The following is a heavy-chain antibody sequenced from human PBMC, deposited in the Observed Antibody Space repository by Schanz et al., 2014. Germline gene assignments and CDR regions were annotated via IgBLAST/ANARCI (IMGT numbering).Heavy chain of an antibody. J-gene: IGHJ5*01. CDR3: EKHHIFRGVIYLNWFDS. Sequence: VQLVQSGGGLVQPGGSLRLSCAASGFTFSSYALPWVRQAPGKGLEWVTFVPFDGSQKFYADSVKGRFTISRDNSKTTVKLQMNSLRDQDTTVYSCEKHHIFRGVIYLNWFDSWGQGTLVTVSS. D-gene: IGHD3-10*01. CDR2: VPFDGSQK. CDR1: GFTFSSYA. V-gene: IGHV3-30*02.